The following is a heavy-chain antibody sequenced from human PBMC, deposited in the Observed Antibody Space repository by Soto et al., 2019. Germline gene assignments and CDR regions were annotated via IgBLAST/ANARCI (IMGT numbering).Heavy chain of an antibody. V-gene: IGHV4-59*08. J-gene: IGHJ4*02. D-gene: IGHD3-22*01. CDR3: ARLCGYYQTLDS. CDR2: IYYAGST. Sequence: SETLSLTCTVSGGSINNYYWAWIRQPPGKGLEFVGYIYYAGSTTYNPSLKSRLTISVDTSKNQFSLQLRSVTAADTAVYFCARLCGYYQTLDSWGQGNRVTVSS. CDR1: GGSINNYY.